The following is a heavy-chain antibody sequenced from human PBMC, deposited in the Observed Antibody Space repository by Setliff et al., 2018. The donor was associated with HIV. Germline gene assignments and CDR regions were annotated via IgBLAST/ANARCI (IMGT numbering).Heavy chain of an antibody. CDR3: ARSYCGGDCSLVVDTFWFDP. V-gene: IGHV4-38-2*01. D-gene: IGHD2-21*01. CDR2: FYHRGRT. Sequence: LSLTCAVSGYSISSGYYWGWIRQPPGKGLEWIGSFYHRGRTYYNPSLKSRVTISVDTSKKQFSLKLSSATAADTAVYYCARSYCGGDCSLVVDTFWFDPWGQGTLVTVSS. CDR1: GYSISSGYY. J-gene: IGHJ5*02.